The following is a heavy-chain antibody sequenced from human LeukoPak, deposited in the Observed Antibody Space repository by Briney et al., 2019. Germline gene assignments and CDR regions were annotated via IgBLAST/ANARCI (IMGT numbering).Heavy chain of an antibody. CDR3: ARIWRYSSAWYPFDY. J-gene: IGHJ4*02. CDR1: GFSLSTSGMS. D-gene: IGHD6-19*01. Sequence: RESGPTLVNPTQTLTLTCTFSGFSLSTSGMSVSWIRQPPGKALEWLARIDWDDDKYYNTPLKTRLTISKDTSKNQVVLTMTNMDPVDTATYYCARIWRYSSAWYPFDYWGQGALVTVSS. V-gene: IGHV2-70*11. CDR2: IDWDDDK.